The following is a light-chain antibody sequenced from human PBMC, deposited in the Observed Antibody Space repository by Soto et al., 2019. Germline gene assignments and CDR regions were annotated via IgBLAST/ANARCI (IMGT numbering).Light chain of an antibody. CDR2: GAS. CDR1: QSVSSN. CDR3: QQYNNWPRT. J-gene: IGKJ1*01. Sequence: EVVMTQSPATLSVSPGERATLSCRASQSVSSNLAWYQHKPGQAPRLLIYGASTRATGIPARFSGSGSGTDFTLTISSQQSEDFAVYYCQQYNNWPRTFGQGTKVEIK. V-gene: IGKV3-15*01.